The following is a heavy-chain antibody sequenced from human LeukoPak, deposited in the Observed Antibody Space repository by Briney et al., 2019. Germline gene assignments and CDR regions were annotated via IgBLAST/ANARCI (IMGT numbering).Heavy chain of an antibody. D-gene: IGHD3-10*01. CDR3: ARRYGSGPYYDAFDI. Sequence: SETLSLTCTVSGGSISSGGYYWSWIRQHPGKGLEWIGYIYYSGSTYYNPPLKSRVTISVDTSKNQFSLKLSSVTAADTAVYYCARRYGSGPYYDAFDIWGQGTMVTVSS. J-gene: IGHJ3*02. V-gene: IGHV4-31*03. CDR1: GGSISSGGYY. CDR2: IYYSGST.